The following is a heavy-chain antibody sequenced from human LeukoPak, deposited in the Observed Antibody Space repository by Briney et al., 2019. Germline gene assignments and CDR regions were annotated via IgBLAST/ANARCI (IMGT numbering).Heavy chain of an antibody. Sequence: SETLSLTCTVSGYSISSGYYWGWIRQPPGKGLEWIGSIYHSGSTYYNPSLKSRVTISVDTSKNQFSLKLSSVTAADTAVYYCARTTGYCSGGSCYSYFDYWGQGTLVTVSS. D-gene: IGHD2-15*01. CDR1: GYSISSGYY. V-gene: IGHV4-38-2*02. J-gene: IGHJ4*02. CDR3: ARTTGYCSGGSCYSYFDY. CDR2: IYHSGST.